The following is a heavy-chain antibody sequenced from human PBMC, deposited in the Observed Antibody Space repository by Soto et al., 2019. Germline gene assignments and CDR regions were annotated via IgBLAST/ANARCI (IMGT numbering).Heavy chain of an antibody. D-gene: IGHD6-19*01. Sequence: SGESLKSSCKGSGYNFASYWIGWARQMPGKGLEWMGIIYPGDSDTRYIPSFEGQVTISADRSISTAYLQWRSLKASDTATYYCARGGAAVSYYYYYGMDVWGQGTTVTVSS. J-gene: IGHJ6*02. CDR2: IYPGDSDT. V-gene: IGHV5-51*01. CDR3: ARGGAAVSYYYYYGMDV. CDR1: GYNFASYW.